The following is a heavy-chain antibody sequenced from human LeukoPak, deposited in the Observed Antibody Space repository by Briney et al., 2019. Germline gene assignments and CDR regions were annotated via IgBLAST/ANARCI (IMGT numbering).Heavy chain of an antibody. CDR2: ISSSGSTI. CDR3: ARDGVVVAAVPIDAFDI. Sequence: GGSLRLSCAASGFTFSDYYMSWIRQAPGKGLEWVSYISSSGSTIYYADSVKGRFTISRDNAKNSLYLQMNSLRAEDTAVYYCARDGVVVAAVPIDAFDIWGQGTMVTVSS. V-gene: IGHV3-11*04. D-gene: IGHD2-15*01. J-gene: IGHJ3*02. CDR1: GFTFSDYY.